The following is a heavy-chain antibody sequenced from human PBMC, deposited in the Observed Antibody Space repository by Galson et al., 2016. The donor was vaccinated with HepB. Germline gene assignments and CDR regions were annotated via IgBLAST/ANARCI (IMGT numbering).Heavy chain of an antibody. CDR2: IYPGDSDT. J-gene: IGHJ4*02. D-gene: IGHD3-3*01. Sequence: QSGAEVKKPGESLKISCKSSGYSFTTYWIGWVRQMPGKGLEWVGVIYPGDSDTRYSPSFQGQVTISADKSITTAYLQWSTLKASDSAMYYCVRGALRFFDSCDYWGQGTLVTVSS. CDR1: GYSFTTYW. V-gene: IGHV5-51*01. CDR3: VRGALRFFDSCDY.